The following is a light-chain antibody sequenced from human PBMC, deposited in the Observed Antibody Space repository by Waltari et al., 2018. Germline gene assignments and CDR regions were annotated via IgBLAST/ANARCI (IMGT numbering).Light chain of an antibody. CDR2: GAS. Sequence: EIVMTQSPATLSVSRGERATLSCRASQSVGTYLAWCQEKPGQGPRLLISGASIRATGIPSRFSGSGSGTEFTLTISSLQSEDFAVYYCQQYNYWPLTFGGGTKVEIK. CDR3: QQYNYWPLT. V-gene: IGKV3-15*01. CDR1: QSVGTY. J-gene: IGKJ4*01.